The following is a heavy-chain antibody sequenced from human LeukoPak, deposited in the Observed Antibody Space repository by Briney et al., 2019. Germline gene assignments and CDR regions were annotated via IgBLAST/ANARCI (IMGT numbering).Heavy chain of an antibody. Sequence: PGGSLRLSCAASGFTFSSYSMSWVRQAPGKGLEWVSFISPTSSYIYYADSVKGRFTISRDNAKNSLYLQMNSLRAEDTAVYYCARGYSYGSPYFDFWGQGSLVTVSS. CDR2: ISPTSSYI. D-gene: IGHD5-18*01. CDR3: ARGYSYGSPYFDF. J-gene: IGHJ4*02. V-gene: IGHV3-21*01. CDR1: GFTFSSYS.